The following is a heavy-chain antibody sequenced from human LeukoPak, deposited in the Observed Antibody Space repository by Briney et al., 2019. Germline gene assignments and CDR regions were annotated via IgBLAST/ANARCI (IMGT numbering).Heavy chain of an antibody. Sequence: PGGSLRLACAASGFTFSNAWMSWVRQAPGKGLEWVGRIKSKTDGGTTDYAAPVKGRFTISRDDSKNTLYLQMNSLKTEDTAVYYCTTDLYYDSSGYDYWGQGTLVTVSS. CDR2: IKSKTDGGTT. V-gene: IGHV3-15*01. J-gene: IGHJ4*02. D-gene: IGHD3-22*01. CDR3: TTDLYYDSSGYDY. CDR1: GFTFSNAW.